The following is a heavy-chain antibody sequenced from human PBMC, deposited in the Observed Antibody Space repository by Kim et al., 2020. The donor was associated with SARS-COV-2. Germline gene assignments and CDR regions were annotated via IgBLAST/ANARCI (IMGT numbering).Heavy chain of an antibody. J-gene: IGHJ4*02. V-gene: IGHV3-15*01. CDR1: GFTFSNAW. D-gene: IGHD3-16*02. CDR3: TTDRPHTYYDYVWGSYRYQTPFDY. Sequence: GGSLRLSCAASGFTFSNAWMSWVRQAPGKGLEWVGRIKSKTDGGTTDYAAPVKGRFTISRDDSKNTLYLQMNSLKTEDTAVYYCTTDRPHTYYDYVWGSYRYQTPFDYWGQGTLVTVSS. CDR2: IKSKTDGGTT.